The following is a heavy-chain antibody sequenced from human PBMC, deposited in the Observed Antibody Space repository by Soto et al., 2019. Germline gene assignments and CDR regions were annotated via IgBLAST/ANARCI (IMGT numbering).Heavy chain of an antibody. CDR3: ARFVRSCSGTTCYTRADV. Sequence: SETLSLTCAVYGGSFSGYYWNWIRQPPGKGLEWIGEINHSGSTNYNPSLKSRVTMSVDTSKNQFSLKLRSVIVADTAVYHCARFVRSCSGTTCYTRADVWGQGTTVTVSS. J-gene: IGHJ6*02. CDR1: GGSFSGYY. D-gene: IGHD2-2*02. CDR2: INHSGST. V-gene: IGHV4-34*01.